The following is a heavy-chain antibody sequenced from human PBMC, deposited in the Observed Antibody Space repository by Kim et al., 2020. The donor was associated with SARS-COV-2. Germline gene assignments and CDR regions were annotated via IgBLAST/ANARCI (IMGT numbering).Heavy chain of an antibody. Sequence: ASVKVSCKASGYTFTSYGISWVRQAPGQGLEWMGWISAYNGNTNYAQKLQGRVTITTDTSTSTSYMELRSLRSDDTAVYHWAKGSGYDSSGYYYRPTLYYFDYWGQRTLVTVSS. D-gene: IGHD3-22*01. CDR3: AKGSGYDSSGYYYRPTLYYFDY. CDR2: ISAYNGNT. CDR1: GYTFTSYG. J-gene: IGHJ4*02. V-gene: IGHV1-18*01.